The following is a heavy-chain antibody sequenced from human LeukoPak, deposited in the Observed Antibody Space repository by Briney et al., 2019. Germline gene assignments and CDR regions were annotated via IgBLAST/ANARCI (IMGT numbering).Heavy chain of an antibody. Sequence: ASVRVSCKPSGYTFTSYYMHWVRPAPGRGLEWVGMINPGGGSTHYAQKLQGSVTMTRDTSTTTVYMEPCSLRSENTALYYCARDGGEEDLMYDFDYWGQGTLVTVS. J-gene: IGHJ4*02. CDR3: ARDGGEEDLMYDFDY. CDR2: INPGGGST. D-gene: IGHD3-16*01. V-gene: IGHV1-46*01. CDR1: GYTFTSYY.